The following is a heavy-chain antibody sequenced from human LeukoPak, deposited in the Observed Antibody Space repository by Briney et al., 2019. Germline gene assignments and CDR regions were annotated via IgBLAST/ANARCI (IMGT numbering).Heavy chain of an antibody. D-gene: IGHD6-13*01. CDR2: IRYDGSNK. V-gene: IGHV3-30*02. CDR1: GFTFSSYD. J-gene: IGHJ5*02. CDR3: AKLSSSRFDP. Sequence: GGSLRLSCAASGFTFSSYDIHWVRQAPGKGLEWVAFIRYDGSNKSYADSVKGRFTISRDNSKNTLYLQMNSLRAEDTAVYYCAKLSSSRFDPWGQGTLVTVSS.